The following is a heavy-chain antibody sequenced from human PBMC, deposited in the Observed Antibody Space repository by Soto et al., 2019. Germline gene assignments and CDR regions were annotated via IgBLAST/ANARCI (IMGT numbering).Heavy chain of an antibody. J-gene: IGHJ5*02. CDR2: IIPILGIA. Sequence: QVQLVQSGAEVKKPGSSVKVSCKASGGTFSSYTISWVRQAPGQGLEWMGRIIPILGIANYAQKFQGRVTITADKSTSTAYMELSSLRSEDTAVYYCARDPADSGYDFCNWFDPWGQGTLVTVSS. D-gene: IGHD5-12*01. CDR1: GGTFSSYT. CDR3: ARDPADSGYDFCNWFDP. V-gene: IGHV1-69*08.